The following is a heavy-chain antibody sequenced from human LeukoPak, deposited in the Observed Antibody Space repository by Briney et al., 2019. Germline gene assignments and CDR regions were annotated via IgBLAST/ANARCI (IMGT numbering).Heavy chain of an antibody. J-gene: IGHJ4*02. D-gene: IGHD3-10*01. CDR2: FDPEDGET. V-gene: IGHV1-24*01. CDR3: ATVSALWSGEFGDFDY. Sequence: ASVKVSCKVSGYTLTELSMHWVRQAPGKGLEWMGGFDPEDGETVYAQKFQGRVTMTEDTSTDTAYMELSSLRSEDTAVYYCATVSALWSGEFGDFDYWGQGTLVTVSS. CDR1: GYTLTELS.